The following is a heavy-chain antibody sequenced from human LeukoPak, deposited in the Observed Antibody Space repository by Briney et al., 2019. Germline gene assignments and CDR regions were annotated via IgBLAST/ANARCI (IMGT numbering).Heavy chain of an antibody. Sequence: PGGSLGLSCAASGFTSSSYAMSWVRQAPGKGLEWVSAIIGSGSSTYYADSVKGRFTISRDNSKNTLFLQMNSLRAEDTAVYYCAKDRAQQLVLDFWGQGTLVTVSS. CDR1: GFTSSSYA. D-gene: IGHD6-13*01. J-gene: IGHJ4*02. CDR3: AKDRAQQLVLDF. CDR2: IIGSGSST. V-gene: IGHV3-23*01.